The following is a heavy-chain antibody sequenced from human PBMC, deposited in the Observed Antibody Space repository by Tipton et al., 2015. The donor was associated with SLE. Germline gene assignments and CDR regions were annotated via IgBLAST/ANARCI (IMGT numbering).Heavy chain of an antibody. D-gene: IGHD3-16*01. J-gene: IGHJ2*01. CDR3: ARWDGGGSFDL. V-gene: IGHV4-31*03. CDR1: GDSISSGGHY. CDR2: IYYSGST. Sequence: TLSLTCTVSGDSISSGGHYWSWIRQHPGEGLEWIGYIYYSGSTFYNPSLNSRVTISVDTSKNQFSLKMASVTAADTAEYYCARWDGGGSFDLWGRGSLVTVS.